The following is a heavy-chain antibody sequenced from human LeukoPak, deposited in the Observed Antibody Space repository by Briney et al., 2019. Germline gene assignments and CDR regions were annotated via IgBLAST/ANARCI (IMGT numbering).Heavy chain of an antibody. CDR2: LSYGGTNK. CDR3: ARGYSSSWLGYFDY. V-gene: IGHV3-30-3*01. J-gene: IGHJ4*02. CDR1: GFTFSDYA. D-gene: IGHD6-13*01. Sequence: PGGSLRLSCAASGFTFSDYAMHWVRQAPGKGLEWVAVLSYGGTNKYYADSVKGRFTISRDTSKNTVYLQMNSLGAEDTAFYYCARGYSSSWLGYFDYWGQGTLVTVSS.